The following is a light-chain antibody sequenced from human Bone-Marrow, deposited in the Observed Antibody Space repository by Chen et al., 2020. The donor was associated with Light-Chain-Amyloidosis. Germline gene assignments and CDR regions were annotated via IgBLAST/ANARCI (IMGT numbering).Light chain of an antibody. V-gene: IGLV3-21*02. CDR3: QVWDRSSDRPV. J-gene: IGLJ3*02. CDR2: DDS. Sequence: SYVLTQPSSVSVAPGQTATIVCGGNNIGSTRVHWYQQTPGQAPLLVVYDDSDRPSGIPERLSGANSGNTATLTISRVEAGDEADYYCQVWDRSSDRPVFGGGTKLPVL. CDR1: NIGSTR.